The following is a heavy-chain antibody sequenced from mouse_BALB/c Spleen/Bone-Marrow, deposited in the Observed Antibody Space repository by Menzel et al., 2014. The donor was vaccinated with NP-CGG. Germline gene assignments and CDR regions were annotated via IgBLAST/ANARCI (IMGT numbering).Heavy chain of an antibody. J-gene: IGHJ1*01. CDR3: ARSGITTGSYWYFDI. CDR2: ISRGSSTI. V-gene: IGHV5-17*02. CDR1: GFTFSGFG. D-gene: IGHD1-1*01. Sequence: EVKLVESGGGLVQPGGSRKLSCAASGFTFSGFGMHWVRQAPEKGLEWVAYISRGSSTIYYADTVKGRFTISRDNPKNTLFLQMTSLRSEDTAIYYCARSGITTGSYWYFDIWGAGTTVTVSS.